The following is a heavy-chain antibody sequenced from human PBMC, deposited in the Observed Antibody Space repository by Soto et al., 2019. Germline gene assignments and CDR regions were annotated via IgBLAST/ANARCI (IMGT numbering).Heavy chain of an antibody. J-gene: IGHJ3*02. V-gene: IGHV3-15*01. CDR3: ATSEWNDAFDI. Sequence: EVQLVESGGGLVKPGGSLRLSCAASGFTFSNVWMTWIRQAPGKGLEWVGRIKRKTDGETTDSGAPVKGRFTVSRDDSKNTLYLQMNSLKTADTGLYYCATSEWNDAFDIWGHGTMVTVSS. CDR1: GFTFSNVW. D-gene: IGHD3-3*01. CDR2: IKRKTDGETT.